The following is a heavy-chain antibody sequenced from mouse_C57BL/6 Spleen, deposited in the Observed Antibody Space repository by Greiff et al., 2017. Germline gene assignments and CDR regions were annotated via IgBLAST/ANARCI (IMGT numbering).Heavy chain of an antibody. CDR2: ILPGSGST. J-gene: IGHJ1*03. Sequence: QVQLQHSGAELMKPGASVKLSCKATGYTFTGYWIEWVKQRPGHGLEWIGEILPGSGSTNYNEKFKGKDTFTADTSSTSAYMQRSSLTTEDSSIYSWASPSCTLDVGGTGTTVTVAS. CDR3: ASPSCTLDV. V-gene: IGHV1-9*01. CDR1: GYTFTGYW.